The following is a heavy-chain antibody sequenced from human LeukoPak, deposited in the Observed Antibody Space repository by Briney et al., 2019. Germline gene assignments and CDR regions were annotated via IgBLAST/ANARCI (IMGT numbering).Heavy chain of an antibody. CDR3: ARHQRGNSDAFDI. V-gene: IGHV4-39*07. Sequence: SETLSLTCTVSGGSISSYYWSWIRQPPGKGLEWIGSIYYSGSTYYNPSLKSRVTISVDTSKNQFSLKLSSVTAADTAVYYCARHQRGNSDAFDIWGQGTMVTVSS. CDR1: GGSISSYY. CDR2: IYYSGST. J-gene: IGHJ3*02. D-gene: IGHD4-23*01.